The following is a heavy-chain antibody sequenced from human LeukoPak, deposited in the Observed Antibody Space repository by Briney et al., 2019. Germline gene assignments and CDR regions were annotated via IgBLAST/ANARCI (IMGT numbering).Heavy chain of an antibody. Sequence: ASVKVSCKASGYTFTSYAMHWVRRAPGQRLEWMGWINAGNGNTKYSQKFQGRVTITRDTSASTAYMELSSLRSEDTAVYYCARDPSYYYGSGSYYDPWGQGTLVTVSS. J-gene: IGHJ5*02. CDR3: ARDPSYYYGSGSYYDP. D-gene: IGHD3-10*01. V-gene: IGHV1-3*01. CDR1: GYTFTSYA. CDR2: INAGNGNT.